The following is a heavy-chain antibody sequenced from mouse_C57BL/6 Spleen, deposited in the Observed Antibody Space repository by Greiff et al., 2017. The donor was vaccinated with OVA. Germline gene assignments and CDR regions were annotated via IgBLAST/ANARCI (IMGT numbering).Heavy chain of an antibody. D-gene: IGHD2-10*02. CDR2: LSPGAVDP. CDR1: GYAFSSSW. J-gene: IGHJ2*01. V-gene: IGHV1-82*01. Sequence: QVQLQQSGPELVKPGASVQISFKASGYAFSSSWLNWVKQRPGKGLACLLPLSPGAVDPNSNGKFKGKATLTADKSSSTAYMQLSSLTSEDSAVYFCARSRYGNYDYFDYWGQGTTLTVSS. CDR3: ARSRYGNYDYFDY.